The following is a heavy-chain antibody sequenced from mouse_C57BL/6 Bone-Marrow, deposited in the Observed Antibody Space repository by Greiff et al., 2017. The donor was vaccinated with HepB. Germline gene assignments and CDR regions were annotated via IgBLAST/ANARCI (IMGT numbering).Heavy chain of an antibody. CDR3: ARLVLRNY. D-gene: IGHD1-1*02. CDR2: IYPGDGDT. CDR1: GYAFSSSW. J-gene: IGHJ2*01. Sequence: VKLQESGPELVKPGASVKISCKASGYAFSSSWMNWVKQRPGKGLEWIGRIYPGDGDTNYNGKFKGKATLTADKSSSTAYMQLSSLTSEDSAVYFCARLVLRNYWGQGTTLTVSS. V-gene: IGHV1-82*01.